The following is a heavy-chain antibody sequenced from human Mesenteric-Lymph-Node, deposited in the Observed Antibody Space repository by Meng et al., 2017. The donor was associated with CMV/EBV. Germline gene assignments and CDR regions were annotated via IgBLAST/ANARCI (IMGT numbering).Heavy chain of an antibody. V-gene: IGHV3-49*04. CDR2: IRSKAYGGTT. Sequence: GESLKISCTASGFTFGDYAMSWVRQAPGKGLEWVGVIRSKAYGGTTEYAASVKGRFTISRDDSKSIAYLQMNSLKTEDTAVYYCTRVSYDILTGWEPYYFDYWGQGTLVTVSS. J-gene: IGHJ4*02. CDR1: GFTFGDYA. CDR3: TRVSYDILTGWEPYYFDY. D-gene: IGHD3-9*01.